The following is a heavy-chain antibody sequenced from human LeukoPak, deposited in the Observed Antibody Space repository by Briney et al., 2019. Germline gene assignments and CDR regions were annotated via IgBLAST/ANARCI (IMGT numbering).Heavy chain of an antibody. CDR2: IISSIASTT. Sequence: GGSLRLSCAAAGFTFSNYAINWVRQAPGKGLEWLSYIISSIASTTYYADSVKGRFTISRDNAKNTLYMQMNSLRAEDTAVYSCARGQPTVLTQGWYFDIWGRGTLVTVSS. CDR1: GFTFSNYA. V-gene: IGHV3-48*01. D-gene: IGHD4-23*01. J-gene: IGHJ2*01. CDR3: ARGQPTVLTQGWYFDI.